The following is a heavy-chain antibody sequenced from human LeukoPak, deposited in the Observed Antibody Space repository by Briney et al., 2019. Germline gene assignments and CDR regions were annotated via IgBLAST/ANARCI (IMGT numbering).Heavy chain of an antibody. CDR3: ARGSDYGGNSNRYYYYMDV. CDR1: GGTFSSYA. V-gene: IGHV1-69*06. CDR2: IIPIFGTA. J-gene: IGHJ6*03. Sequence: GASVKVSCKASGGTFSSYAISWVRQAPGQGLEWMGGIIPIFGTANYAQKFQGRVTITAGKSTSTAYMELSSLRSEDTAVYYCARGSDYGGNSNRYYYYMDVWGKGTTVTVSS. D-gene: IGHD4-23*01.